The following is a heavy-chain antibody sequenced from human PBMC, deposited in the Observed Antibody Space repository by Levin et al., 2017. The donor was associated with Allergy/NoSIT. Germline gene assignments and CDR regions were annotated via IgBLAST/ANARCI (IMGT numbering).Heavy chain of an antibody. Sequence: GESLKISCAASGFTFSDYYMSWIRQAPGKGLEWVSYISSSSSYTNYADSVKGRFTISRDNAKNSLYLQMNSLRAEDTAVYYCARALRYFDWLDSYWYFDLWGRGTLVTVSS. CDR1: GFTFSDYY. CDR3: ARALRYFDWLDSYWYFDL. V-gene: IGHV3-11*05. CDR2: ISSSSSYT. D-gene: IGHD3-9*01. J-gene: IGHJ2*01.